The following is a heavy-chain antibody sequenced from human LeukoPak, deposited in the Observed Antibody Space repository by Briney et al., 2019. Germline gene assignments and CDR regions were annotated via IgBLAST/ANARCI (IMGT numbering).Heavy chain of an antibody. V-gene: IGHV1-18*04. Sequence: ASVKVSCKASGYTFTSYSINWVRRAPGQGLEWMGWISPSNGDTSYAQKVQDRVTMTTDTSTTTVYMELRSLGSDDTAIYYCARDSGWELRHFFFDDWGQGTQVTVSS. CDR1: GYTFTSYS. D-gene: IGHD1-26*01. J-gene: IGHJ4*02. CDR2: ISPSNGDT. CDR3: ARDSGWELRHFFFDD.